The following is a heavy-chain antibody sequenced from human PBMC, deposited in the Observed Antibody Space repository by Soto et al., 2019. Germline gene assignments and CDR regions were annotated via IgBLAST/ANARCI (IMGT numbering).Heavy chain of an antibody. D-gene: IGHD3-16*01. CDR3: AKGGFWVHYGMDV. Sequence: GGSLRLSCAASGSSFSAYAINWVRQAPGKGLEWVSAIDRSGEIAYYADSVKGRFTISRDNAKNTLYLQMNSLRAEDTAVYYCAKGGFWVHYGMDVWGPGSTVTVSS. J-gene: IGHJ6*02. V-gene: IGHV3-23*01. CDR2: IDRSGEIA. CDR1: GSSFSAYA.